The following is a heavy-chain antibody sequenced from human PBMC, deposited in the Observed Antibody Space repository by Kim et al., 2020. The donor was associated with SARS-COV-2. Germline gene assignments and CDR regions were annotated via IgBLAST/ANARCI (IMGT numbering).Heavy chain of an antibody. CDR1: GGTFSSYA. CDR2: IIPIFGTA. D-gene: IGHD3-3*01. Sequence: SVKVSCKASGGTFSSYAISWVRQAPGQGLEWMGGIIPIFGTANYAQKFQGRVTITADESTSTAYMELSSLRSEDTAVYYCARGVEWLFNSLYYYYGMDVWGQGTTVTVSS. CDR3: ARGVEWLFNSLYYYYGMDV. V-gene: IGHV1-69*13. J-gene: IGHJ6*02.